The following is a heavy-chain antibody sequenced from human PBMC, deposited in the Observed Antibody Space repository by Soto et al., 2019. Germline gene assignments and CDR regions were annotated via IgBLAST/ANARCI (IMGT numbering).Heavy chain of an antibody. CDR1: GGSISSGGYY. Sequence: SKTLSLTCTVSGGSISSGGYYWSWIRQHPGKGLEWIGYIYYSGSTYYNPSLKSRVTISVDTSKNQFSLKLSSVTAADTAVYYCARVQEGYYYYMDVWGKGTTVTVSS. CDR2: IYYSGST. V-gene: IGHV4-31*03. J-gene: IGHJ6*03. D-gene: IGHD4-4*01. CDR3: ARVQEGYYYYMDV.